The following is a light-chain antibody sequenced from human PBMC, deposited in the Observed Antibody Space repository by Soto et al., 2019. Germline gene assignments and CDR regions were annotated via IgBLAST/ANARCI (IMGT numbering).Light chain of an antibody. V-gene: IGLV1-36*01. CDR1: SANIGNNA. CDR2: YDD. CDR3: ATWDDSLHGVV. Sequence: QSVLAQPPSVSEAPRQRVTISCSGNSANIGNNAVNWYQQFPGKSPRLLIYYDDLLASGISDRFSGAKSGTSAALAISGLQYEDEAHYYCATWDDSLHGVVFGGGTKLTVL. J-gene: IGLJ2*01.